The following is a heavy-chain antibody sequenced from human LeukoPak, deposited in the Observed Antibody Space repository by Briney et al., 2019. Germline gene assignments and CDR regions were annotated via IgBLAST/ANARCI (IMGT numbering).Heavy chain of an antibody. D-gene: IGHD4-17*01. CDR2: IIPILGIA. CDR3: TAKPTDYGDYDY. Sequence: SVKVSCKASGYTFTGYYMHWVRQAPGQGLEWMGRIIPILGIANYAQKFQGRVTITADKSTSTAYIELNSLRSEDTAVYYCTAKPTDYGDYDYWGQGTLVTVSS. CDR1: GYTFTGYY. J-gene: IGHJ4*02. V-gene: IGHV1-69*02.